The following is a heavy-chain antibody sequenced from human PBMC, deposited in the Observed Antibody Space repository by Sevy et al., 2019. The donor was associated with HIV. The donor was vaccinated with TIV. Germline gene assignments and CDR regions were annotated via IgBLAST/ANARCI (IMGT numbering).Heavy chain of an antibody. V-gene: IGHV1-24*01. CDR2: FDPEDAKT. D-gene: IGHD3-22*01. J-gene: IGHJ4*02. Sequence: ASVKVSCKVSGYTLTQLSMHWVRLTPGKGHEWMASFDPEDAKTVYSQKFQGRLSMTEDTSTHTAYMELSSLRSEDTAVYYCATTKDYYESSGDPFDYSGQGTLVTVSS. CDR3: ATTKDYYESSGDPFDY. CDR1: GYTLTQLS.